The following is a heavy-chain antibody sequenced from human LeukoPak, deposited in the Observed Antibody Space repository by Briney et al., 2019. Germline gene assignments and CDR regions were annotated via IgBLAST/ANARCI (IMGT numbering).Heavy chain of an antibody. CDR1: GFTFISYA. V-gene: IGHV3-23*01. Sequence: EGSLRLSCAASGFTFISYAMSWVRQAPGKGLEWVSAISDSGGNTYYADSVKGRFTISRDNSKNTLFLQMDSLRAEDTAIYYCAKDLAPAAYWGQGTLVTVSS. D-gene: IGHD6-25*01. J-gene: IGHJ4*02. CDR3: AKDLAPAAY. CDR2: ISDSGGNT.